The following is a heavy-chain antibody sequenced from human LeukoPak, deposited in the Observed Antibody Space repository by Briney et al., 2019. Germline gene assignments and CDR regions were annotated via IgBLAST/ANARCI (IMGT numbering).Heavy chain of an antibody. J-gene: IGHJ4*02. CDR1: GFTFSSYE. Sequence: GGSLRLSCAASGFTFSSYEMNWVRQAPGKGLEWVSYISSSGSTIYYADSVKGRFTISRDNAKNSLYLQMNSLRAEDTALYYCARGGYYSSGYYYFDYWGQGTLVTVSS. D-gene: IGHD3-22*01. CDR2: ISSSGSTI. V-gene: IGHV3-48*03. CDR3: ARGGYYSSGYYYFDY.